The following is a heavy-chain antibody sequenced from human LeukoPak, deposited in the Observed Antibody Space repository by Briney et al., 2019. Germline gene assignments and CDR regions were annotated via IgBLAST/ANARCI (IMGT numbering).Heavy chain of an antibody. CDR1: GGSFSGYY. CDR2: INHSGST. J-gene: IGHJ5*02. D-gene: IGHD3-9*01. V-gene: IGHV4-34*01. Sequence: SETLSLTCAVSGGSFSGYYWSWIRHPPRKGLEWNGEINHSGSTNYNPSLKSRVTISVDTSKNQFSLKLSSVTAADTAVYDCARGRNVLRYLDWLSKNWFDPWGQGTLVTVSS. CDR3: ARGRNVLRYLDWLSKNWFDP.